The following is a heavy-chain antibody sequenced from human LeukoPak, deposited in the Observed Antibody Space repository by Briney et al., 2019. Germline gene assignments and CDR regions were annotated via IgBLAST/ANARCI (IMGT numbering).Heavy chain of an antibody. CDR1: GFTFSSYW. V-gene: IGHV3-7*01. J-gene: IGHJ6*02. CDR2: IKQDGSEK. D-gene: IGHD2-15*01. Sequence: GGSMRLSCAASGFTFSSYWMSWVRQAPGKGLEWVANIKQDGSEKYYVDSVKGRFTISRDNAKNSLYLQTNSLRAEDTAVYYCARRYCSGGSCYGDYYGMDVWGQGTTVTVSS. CDR3: ARRYCSGGSCYGDYYGMDV.